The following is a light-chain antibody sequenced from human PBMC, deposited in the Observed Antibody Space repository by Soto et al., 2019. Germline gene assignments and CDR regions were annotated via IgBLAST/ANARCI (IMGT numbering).Light chain of an antibody. CDR2: EGS. J-gene: IGLJ7*01. Sequence: QSVLTQPASVSGSPGQSITISCTGTSSDVGSYNLVSWYQQHPGKAPKLMIYEGSKRPSGVSNRFSGSKSGNTASLTSSGLQAEDEADYYCCSYAGSYAVFGGGTQLTVL. CDR3: CSYAGSYAV. CDR1: SSDVGSYNL. V-gene: IGLV2-23*01.